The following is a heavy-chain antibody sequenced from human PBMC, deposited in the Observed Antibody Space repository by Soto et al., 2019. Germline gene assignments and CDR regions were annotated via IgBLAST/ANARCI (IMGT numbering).Heavy chain of an antibody. CDR3: AKVPNGY. J-gene: IGHJ4*02. V-gene: IGHV3-23*01. Sequence: GGSLRLSCTASGCTFSNYAMSWVRQAPGKGLEWVSAISGSGGSPYYADSVKGRFTISRDNSKNTLYMQMNSLRAEDTAVYYCAKVPNGYWGQGTLVTVSS. CDR1: GCTFSNYA. CDR2: ISGSGGSP.